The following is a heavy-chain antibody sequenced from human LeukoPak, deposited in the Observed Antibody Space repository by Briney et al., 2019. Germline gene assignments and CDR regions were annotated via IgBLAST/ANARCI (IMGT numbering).Heavy chain of an antibody. D-gene: IGHD6-13*01. CDR2: INPNSGGT. Sequence: GSSVKVSCKASGYTFTGYYMHWVRQAPGQGLEWMGWINPNSGGTNYAQKFQGRVTMTRDTSISTAYMELSRLRSDDTAVYYCARDRGAAAGIGYWGQGTLVTVSS. V-gene: IGHV1-2*02. CDR1: GYTFTGYY. J-gene: IGHJ4*02. CDR3: ARDRGAAAGIGY.